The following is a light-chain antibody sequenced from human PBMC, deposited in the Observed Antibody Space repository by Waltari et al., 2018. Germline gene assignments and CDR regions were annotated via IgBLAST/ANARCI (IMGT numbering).Light chain of an antibody. V-gene: IGLV1-51*02. J-gene: IGLJ7*01. CDR3: GTWDSSLSGAV. Sequence: QSVLTQPPSVSAAPGQRVPIPSSGGSSNIGNNYVSWYRQFPGTAPKLLIYENSERPSGIPGRISGSKSGTSATLDITGLQAGDEADYYCGTWDSSLSGAVFGGGTHLTVL. CDR1: SSNIGNNY. CDR2: ENS.